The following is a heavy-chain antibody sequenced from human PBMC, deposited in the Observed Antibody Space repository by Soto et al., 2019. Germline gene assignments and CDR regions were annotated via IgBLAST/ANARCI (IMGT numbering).Heavy chain of an antibody. Sequence: PSATLSLTCTVSGGSISSYYWSWIRQPPGKGLEWIGYIYNSGSTNYNPSLKSRVTISVDTSKNQFSLKLSSVTAADTAVYYCAYGDSRGPFDSWGQGTLVTVSS. CDR1: GGSISSYY. V-gene: IGHV4-59*01. D-gene: IGHD4-17*01. CDR2: IYNSGST. CDR3: AYGDSRGPFDS. J-gene: IGHJ4*02.